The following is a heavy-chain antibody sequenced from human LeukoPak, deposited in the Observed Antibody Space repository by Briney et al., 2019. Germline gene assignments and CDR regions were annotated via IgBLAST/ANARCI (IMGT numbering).Heavy chain of an antibody. CDR3: VRDSSLGSDV. CDR2: IGSSSGIM. Sequence: PGGSLRLSCGASGFTFSSYSMNWVRQAPGKGLEWVSYIGSSSGIMYYADSVEGRFIISKDNAKNALYLQMNSLRDEDTAVYYCVRDSSLGSDVWGQGTVVTVSS. J-gene: IGHJ3*01. D-gene: IGHD3-10*01. CDR1: GFTFSSYS. V-gene: IGHV3-48*02.